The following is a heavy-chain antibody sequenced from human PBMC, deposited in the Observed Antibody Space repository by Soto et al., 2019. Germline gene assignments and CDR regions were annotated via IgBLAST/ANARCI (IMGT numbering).Heavy chain of an antibody. CDR1: GGSISSSSYY. Sequence: SETLSLTCTVSGGSISSSSYYWGWIRQPPGKGLEWIGSIYYSGSTYYNPSLKSRVTISVDTSKNQFSLKLSSVTAADTAVYYCAGSKHRRHKFDYWGQGTLVTVSS. CDR3: AGSKHRRHKFDY. J-gene: IGHJ4*02. V-gene: IGHV4-39*01. CDR2: IYYSGST. D-gene: IGHD4-4*01.